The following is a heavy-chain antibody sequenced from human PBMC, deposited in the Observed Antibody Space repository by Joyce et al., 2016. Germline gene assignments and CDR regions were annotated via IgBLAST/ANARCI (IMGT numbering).Heavy chain of an antibody. J-gene: IGHJ1*01. CDR3: ARARRGIILARGEMGEYLQH. V-gene: IGHV4-34*01. D-gene: IGHD3-10*01. Sequence: QVQLQEWGAGLLKPSETLSLTCAVYGGSLSGYYWSWIGQAPGMGLEWIGEVNDRGRTNYNPSRKSRATTSMDTSKNQFSLRLTTVTAADTAVYFCARARRGIILARGEMGEYLQHWGRGTVVIVSS. CDR2: VNDRGRT. CDR1: GGSLSGYY.